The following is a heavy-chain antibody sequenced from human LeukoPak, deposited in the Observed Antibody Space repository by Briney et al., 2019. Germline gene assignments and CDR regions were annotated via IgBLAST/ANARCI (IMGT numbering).Heavy chain of an antibody. D-gene: IGHD6-19*01. CDR2: TFYRSKWYN. Sequence: SQTLSLTCAISGDSVSSISAAWNWIRQSPSRGLEWLGRTFYRSKWYNDYAVSVKSRITINPDTSKNQFSLQLNSVTPEDTAVYYCARKLGSSSGWNYFDYWGQGTLVTVSS. CDR3: ARKLGSSSGWNYFDY. J-gene: IGHJ4*02. V-gene: IGHV6-1*01. CDR1: GDSVSSISAA.